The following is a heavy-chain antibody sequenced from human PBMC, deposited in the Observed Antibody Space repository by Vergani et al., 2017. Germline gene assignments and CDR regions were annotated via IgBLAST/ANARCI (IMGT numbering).Heavy chain of an antibody. Sequence: EVQLLESGGGLVQPGGSLRLSCAASGFTFSSYAMSWVRQAPGKGLEWVSGISGSGGSTYYADSVKGRFAISRDNSKNSLYLQMNSLRAEDTAVYYCAKVKWNTVVTRVFDYWGQGTLVTVSS. J-gene: IGHJ4*02. CDR3: AKVKWNTVVTRVFDY. CDR1: GFTFSSYA. CDR2: ISGSGGST. V-gene: IGHV3-23*01. D-gene: IGHD4-23*01.